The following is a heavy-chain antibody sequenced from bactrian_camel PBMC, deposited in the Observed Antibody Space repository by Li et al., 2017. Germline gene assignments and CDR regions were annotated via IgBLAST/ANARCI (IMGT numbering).Heavy chain of an antibody. CDR3: ASGDCGHLDALDEYGT. J-gene: IGHJ4*01. Sequence: HVQLVESGGGSVQAGQSLRLSCRASGLKFADSEMAWYRQDPGNDCELVSSITGGPVTWYDGSVRGRFTISRDNAGTLTLRMTDLKPEDTAIYYCASGDCGHLDALDEYGTWGQGTQVTVS. CDR1: GLKFADSE. D-gene: IGHD2*01. V-gene: IGHV3S55*01. CDR2: ITGGPVT.